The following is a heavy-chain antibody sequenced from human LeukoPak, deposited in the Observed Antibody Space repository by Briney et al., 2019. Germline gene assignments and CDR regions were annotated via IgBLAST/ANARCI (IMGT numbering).Heavy chain of an antibody. Sequence: GESLKISCKGSGYSLTSYWIGWVRQMPGKGLEWMGIIYPGDSDTRYSPSFQGQVTISADKSINTAYLQWSSLKASDTAMYYCARHQGYNYGYVDYWGQGTLVTVSS. CDR3: ARHQGYNYGYVDY. CDR2: IYPGDSDT. CDR1: GYSLTSYW. J-gene: IGHJ4*02. D-gene: IGHD5-18*01. V-gene: IGHV5-51*01.